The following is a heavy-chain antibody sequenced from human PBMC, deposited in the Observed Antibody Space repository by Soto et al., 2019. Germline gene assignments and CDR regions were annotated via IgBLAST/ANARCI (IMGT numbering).Heavy chain of an antibody. V-gene: IGHV5-51*01. Sequence: GESLKISCKGSGYSFTSYWIGWVRQMPGKGLEWMGIIYPGDSDTRYSPSFQGQVTISADKSISTAYLQWSSLKASDTAMYYCARVDCSSTSCHPHSNYYYYMDVWGKGTTVTVSS. D-gene: IGHD2-2*01. J-gene: IGHJ6*03. CDR2: IYPGDSDT. CDR1: GYSFTSYW. CDR3: ARVDCSSTSCHPHSNYYYYMDV.